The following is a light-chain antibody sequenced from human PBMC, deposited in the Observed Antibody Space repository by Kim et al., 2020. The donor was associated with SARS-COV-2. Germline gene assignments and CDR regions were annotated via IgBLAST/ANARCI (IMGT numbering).Light chain of an antibody. Sequence: VALGQTARITCGGNNIGSKNVHWYQQKPGQAPVLVIYRDSNRPSGIPERFSGSNSGNTATLNISRAQAGDEADYYCQVWDSSTVVFGGGTQLTVL. V-gene: IGLV3-9*01. CDR3: QVWDSSTVV. CDR2: RDS. CDR1: NIGSKN. J-gene: IGLJ2*01.